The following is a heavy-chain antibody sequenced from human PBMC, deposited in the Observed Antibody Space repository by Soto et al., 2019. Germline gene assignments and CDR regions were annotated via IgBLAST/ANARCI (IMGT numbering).Heavy chain of an antibody. D-gene: IGHD3-3*01. Sequence: SETLSFTCTVSGGSISIYYWSWIRQPPGKGLEWIGYIYYSGSTNYNPSLRSRVTISVDTSKNQFSLKLSSVTAADTAVYYCARDPTSYDFWSGYYMGGWFDPWGQGTLVTVSP. CDR2: IYYSGST. CDR3: ARDPTSYDFWSGYYMGGWFDP. CDR1: GGSISIYY. J-gene: IGHJ5*02. V-gene: IGHV4-59*01.